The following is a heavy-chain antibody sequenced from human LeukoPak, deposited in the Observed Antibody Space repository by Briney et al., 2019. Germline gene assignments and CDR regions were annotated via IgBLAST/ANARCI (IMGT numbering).Heavy chain of an antibody. Sequence: ASVKVSCKASGYTFTGYYMHWVRQAPGQGLEWMGWINPNSGGTNYAQKFQGRVTMTRDTSISTAYMELSRLRSDDTAVYYCARGSGGYSYGSEYFQHWGQGTLVTVSS. V-gene: IGHV1-2*02. CDR1: GYTFTGYY. CDR3: ARGSGGYSYGSEYFQH. D-gene: IGHD5-18*01. J-gene: IGHJ1*01. CDR2: INPNSGGT.